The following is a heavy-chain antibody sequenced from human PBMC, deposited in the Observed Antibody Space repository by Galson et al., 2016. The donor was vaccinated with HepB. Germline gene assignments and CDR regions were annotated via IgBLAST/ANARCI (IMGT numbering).Heavy chain of an antibody. Sequence: SETLSLTCSVSGDHTTNSNYWAWIRQSPATGLEWIGTVSNDGSTFYTPSLKSRVSKSLDASKNQFSLRLSSVTAGDTAVYFCASHCGGDCYNNLADAFDIWGRGTMVTVSS. V-gene: IGHV4-39*01. D-gene: IGHD2-21*01. J-gene: IGHJ3*02. CDR3: ASHCGGDCYNNLADAFDI. CDR2: VSNDGST. CDR1: GDHTTNSNY.